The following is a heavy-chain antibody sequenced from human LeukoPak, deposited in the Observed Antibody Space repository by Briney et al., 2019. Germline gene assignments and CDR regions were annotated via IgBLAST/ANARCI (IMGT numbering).Heavy chain of an antibody. V-gene: IGHV3-48*03. CDR1: GFTFTSYE. J-gene: IGHJ3*02. CDR3: ARGSIIRGVII. CDR2: ISSSGSTI. Sequence: PGGSLRLSCAASGFTFTSYEMNWVRQAPGKGLEWVSYISSSGSTISYADSVKGRFIISRDNAKNSLYLQMNSLRAEDTAGYYCARGSIIRGVIIWGQGTRVTVSS. D-gene: IGHD3-10*01.